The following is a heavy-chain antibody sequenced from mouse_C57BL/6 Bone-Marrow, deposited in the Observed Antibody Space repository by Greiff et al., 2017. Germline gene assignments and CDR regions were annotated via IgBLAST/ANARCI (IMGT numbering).Heavy chain of an antibody. CDR3: ARDRGDYGNYSAWFAY. CDR2: ISDGGSYT. CDR1: GFTFSSYA. D-gene: IGHD2-1*01. V-gene: IGHV5-4*01. Sequence: EVKLVESGGGLVKPGGSLKLSCAASGFTFSSYAMSWVRQTPEKRLEWVATISDGGSYTYSPDNVKGRFTISRDNAKNNLYLQMSHLKSEDTAMYYCARDRGDYGNYSAWFAYWGQGTLVTVSA. J-gene: IGHJ3*01.